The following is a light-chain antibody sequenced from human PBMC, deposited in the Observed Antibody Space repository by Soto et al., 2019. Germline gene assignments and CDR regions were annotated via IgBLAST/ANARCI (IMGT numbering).Light chain of an antibody. J-gene: IGKJ1*01. CDR1: QSVSNNY. CDR2: GAS. V-gene: IGKV3-20*01. CDR3: QQYGSLGT. Sequence: GVTQSPGTLSLSQGERATLSCRASQSVSNNYLAWYQQKPGQAPRLLIYGASNRATGIPDRFSGSGSGTDFTLTISRLEPEDFAVYYCQQYGSLGTFGQGTKVDIK.